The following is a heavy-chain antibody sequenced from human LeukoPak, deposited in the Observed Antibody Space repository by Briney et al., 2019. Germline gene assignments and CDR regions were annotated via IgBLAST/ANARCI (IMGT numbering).Heavy chain of an antibody. CDR3: AKGSNSGGSDY. CDR1: GFTFSSYS. D-gene: IGHD2-15*01. V-gene: IGHV3-21*01. CDR2: ISSSSSYI. Sequence: PGGSLRLSCAASGFTFSSYSMNWVRQAPGKGLEWVSSISSSSSYIYYADSVKGRFTISRDNSKNTLYLQMNSLRAEDTAVYYCAKGSNSGGSDYWGQGTLVTVSS. J-gene: IGHJ4*02.